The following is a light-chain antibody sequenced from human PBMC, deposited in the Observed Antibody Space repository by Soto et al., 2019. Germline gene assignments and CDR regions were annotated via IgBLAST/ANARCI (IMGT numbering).Light chain of an antibody. CDR2: DAS. J-gene: IGKJ4*01. Sequence: DIQMTQSPSSLSASVGDRVTITCRASQSISGYLGWYQQKPGKAPNLLIYDASTLHSGVPSRFSGGGSGTDFTLTISSLQPEDFATYYCQQVNVYPSTFGGGTKVDIK. CDR1: QSISGY. CDR3: QQVNVYPST. V-gene: IGKV1-9*01.